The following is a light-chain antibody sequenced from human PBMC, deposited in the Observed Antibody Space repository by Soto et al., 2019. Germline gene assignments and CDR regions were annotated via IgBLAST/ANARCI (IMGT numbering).Light chain of an antibody. J-gene: IGKJ4*01. CDR2: DAS. V-gene: IGKV3-11*01. Sequence: EIVLPQSPGTLSLYPVERSTLSFSASQSFSNNYLAWYQQKPGQAPRLLIYDASNRATGIPARFSGSGSGTDFTLTISSLEPEDFAVYYCQQRSNWLTFGGGTKVDIK. CDR3: QQRSNWLT. CDR1: QSFSNNY.